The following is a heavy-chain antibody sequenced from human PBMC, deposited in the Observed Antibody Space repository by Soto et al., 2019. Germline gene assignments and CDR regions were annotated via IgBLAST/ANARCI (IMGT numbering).Heavy chain of an antibody. V-gene: IGHV4-59*11. CDR3: TRVLDPGYSDY. Sequence: SETLSLTCTVSGGSIIGHYWSWIRQPPGKSLEWIGHVHYGGNTHYNPSLRSRLTISADTSKNQFSLKLTSVTAADTAIYYCTRVLDPGYSDYWGQGTLVTVSS. J-gene: IGHJ4*02. CDR2: VHYGGNT. CDR1: GGSIIGHY.